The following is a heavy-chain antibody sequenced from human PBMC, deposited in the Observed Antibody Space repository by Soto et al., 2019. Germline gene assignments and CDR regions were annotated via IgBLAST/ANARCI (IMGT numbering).Heavy chain of an antibody. CDR1: GVTITSYS. V-gene: IGHV3-23*01. J-gene: IGHJ4*02. CDR2: ISGSGGST. CDR3: AKSPLDY. Sequence: SCPACGVTITSYSMSWVRQAPGKGLEWVSAISGSGGSTYYADSVKGRFTISRDNSKNTLYLQMNSLRAEDTAVYYCAKSPLDYWGQGTLVTVSS.